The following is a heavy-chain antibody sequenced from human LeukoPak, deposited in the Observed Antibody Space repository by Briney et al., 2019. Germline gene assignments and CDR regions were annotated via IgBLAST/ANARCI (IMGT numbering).Heavy chain of an antibody. D-gene: IGHD2-15*01. CDR1: GGPITGYY. CDR2: VSYRGST. J-gene: IGHJ6*02. Sequence: SETLSLTCTVFGGPITGYYWSWIRQPPGKGLEWIGYVSYRGSTNYNPSLKSRVTISVDTSKNQFSLKLSSVTAADTAVYYCARDNKGPYCSGGSCYSLGDYYGMDVWGQGTTVTVSS. V-gene: IGHV4-59*01. CDR3: ARDNKGPYCSGGSCYSLGDYYGMDV.